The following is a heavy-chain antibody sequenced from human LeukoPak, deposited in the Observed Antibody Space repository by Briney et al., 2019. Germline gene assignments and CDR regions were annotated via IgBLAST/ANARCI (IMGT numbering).Heavy chain of an antibody. D-gene: IGHD6-19*01. Sequence: PGESLKISCKGSGYSFTSYWIGWVRQMPGKGLEWMGIIYPGDSDTRYSPSFQGQVTISADKSISTAYLQWSSQKASDTAMYYCARPTEAVAVKHDAFDIWGQGTMLPVSS. V-gene: IGHV5-51*01. CDR3: ARPTEAVAVKHDAFDI. J-gene: IGHJ3*02. CDR1: GYSFTSYW. CDR2: IYPGDSDT.